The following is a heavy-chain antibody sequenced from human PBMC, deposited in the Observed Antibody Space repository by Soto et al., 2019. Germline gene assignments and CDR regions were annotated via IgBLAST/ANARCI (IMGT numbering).Heavy chain of an antibody. J-gene: IGHJ4*02. CDR1: GYTFSNYG. D-gene: IGHD6-6*01. Sequence: QVQLVQSGAEVKKPGASVKVSCQASGYTFSNYGFSWVRQAPGQGLEWMGWISGYNGNTNYAERLQGRVTMTTYTPPSTAYMELKSLRDDETAVYYCAREGQLGYWGQGTPVTVSS. V-gene: IGHV1-18*01. CDR3: AREGQLGY. CDR2: ISGYNGNT.